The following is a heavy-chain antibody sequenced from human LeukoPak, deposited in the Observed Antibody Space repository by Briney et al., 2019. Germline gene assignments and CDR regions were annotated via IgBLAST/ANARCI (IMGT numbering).Heavy chain of an antibody. V-gene: IGHV1-69*05. D-gene: IGHD1-26*01. J-gene: IGHJ4*02. CDR2: IIPIFGTA. CDR1: GGTFSSYA. Sequence: ASVKVSCKASGGTFSSYAISWVRQAPGQGLEWMGRIIPIFGTANYAQKFQGRVTITMDESTSTAYMELSSLRSEDTAVYYCARDSRLGATGPSFYFDYWGQGTLVTVSS. CDR3: ARDSRLGATGPSFYFDY.